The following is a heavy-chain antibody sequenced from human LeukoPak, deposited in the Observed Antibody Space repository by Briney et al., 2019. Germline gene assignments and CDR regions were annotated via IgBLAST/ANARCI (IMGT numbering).Heavy chain of an antibody. J-gene: IGHJ4*02. CDR3: ASAEANYVGSVFDY. D-gene: IGHD4-23*01. Sequence: SETLSLTCSVSGGSIGTSSYYWGWIRQPPGKGLEWLGTIYYGGNINYNLSLKSRLTISADTSNNQLSLKLSSVTAADTAVYYCASAEANYVGSVFDYWGQGTLVTVSS. CDR2: IYYGGNI. V-gene: IGHV4-39*01. CDR1: GGSIGTSSYY.